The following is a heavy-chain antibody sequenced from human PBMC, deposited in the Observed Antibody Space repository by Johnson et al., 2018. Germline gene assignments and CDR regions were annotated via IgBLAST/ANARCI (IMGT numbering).Heavy chain of an antibody. CDR3: AKASSSWSYHYYMDV. D-gene: IGHD6-13*01. V-gene: IGHV3-30*18. CDR2: ISYDGSNE. CDR1: GFTFSVYG. J-gene: IGHJ6*03. Sequence: VQLLESGGGVVQPGRSLRLSCAASGFTFSVYGMQWVRQAPGKGLEWVALISYDGSNEYYAASVKGRFTVSRDNSKNTLYLQMNSLRAEDTAVYYCAKASSSWSYHYYMDVWGKGTTVTVSS.